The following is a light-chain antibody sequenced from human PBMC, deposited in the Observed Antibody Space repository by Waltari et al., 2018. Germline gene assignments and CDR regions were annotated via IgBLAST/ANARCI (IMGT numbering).Light chain of an antibody. V-gene: IGLV1-40*01. J-gene: IGLJ3*02. CDR2: GKT. CDR3: QSYDSSLSAGV. CDR1: SSNIGASDD. Sequence: QSVLTQPPSVSGAPGQRVTISCTGSSSNIGASDDVHWYQQLPGAAPKLLMYGKTNRPSGVPDRFSGSKSGTSVSLAITGLQAEDEADYCCQSYDSSLSAGVFGGGTKLTVL.